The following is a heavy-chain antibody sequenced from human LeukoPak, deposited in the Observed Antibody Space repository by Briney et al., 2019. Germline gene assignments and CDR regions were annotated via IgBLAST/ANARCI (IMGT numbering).Heavy chain of an antibody. Sequence: PGGSLRLSCAASGFTFSSYEMNWVRQAPGKGLEWVSAISGSGGSTYYADSVKGRFTISRDNSKNTLYLQMNSLRAEDTAVYYCAKDHEFPRPYYFDYWGQGTLVTVSS. CDR2: ISGSGGST. J-gene: IGHJ4*02. CDR1: GFTFSSYE. CDR3: AKDHEFPRPYYFDY. V-gene: IGHV3-23*01. D-gene: IGHD2-21*01.